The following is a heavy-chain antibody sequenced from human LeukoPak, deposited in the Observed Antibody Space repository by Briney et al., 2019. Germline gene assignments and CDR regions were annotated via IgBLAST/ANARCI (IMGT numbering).Heavy chain of an antibody. CDR1: GFTVSSNY. D-gene: IGHD6-19*01. CDR2: ISNSGGST. J-gene: IGHJ1*01. CDR3: AKKVSGWSENFQH. V-gene: IGHV3-23*01. Sequence: PGGSLRLSCAASGFTVSSNYMTWFRQAPGKGLEWVSAISNSGGSTYYADSVKGRFTISRDNSKNTLYLQMNSLRAEDTAVYYCAKKVSGWSENFQHWGQGTLVTVSS.